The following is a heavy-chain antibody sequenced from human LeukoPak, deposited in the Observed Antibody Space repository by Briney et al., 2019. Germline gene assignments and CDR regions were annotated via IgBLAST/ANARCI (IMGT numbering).Heavy chain of an antibody. CDR1: GGTFSSYA. CDR3: ATDYCSGGSCHDY. V-gene: IGHV1-69*05. Sequence: ASVKVSCKASGGTFSSYAISWVRQAPGQGLEWMGRIIPIFGTANYAQKFQGRVTITTDESTSTAYMELSSLRSEDTAVYYCATDYCSGGSCHDYWGQGTPVTVSS. D-gene: IGHD2-15*01. J-gene: IGHJ4*02. CDR2: IIPIFGTA.